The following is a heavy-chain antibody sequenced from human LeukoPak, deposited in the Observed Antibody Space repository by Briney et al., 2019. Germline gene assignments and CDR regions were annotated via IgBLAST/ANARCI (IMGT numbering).Heavy chain of an antibody. CDR3: ARPVTTD. J-gene: IGHJ4*02. CDR1: GFIIGSYW. CDR2: IRQDGSEK. D-gene: IGHD4-17*01. Sequence: GGSLRLSCVASGFIIGSYWMSWVRQAPGKGLEWVANIRQDGSEKYYVDSVKGRLTISRDNAKNSLYLQMNSLRAEDTAVYYCARPVTTDWGQGTLVTVSS. V-gene: IGHV3-7*01.